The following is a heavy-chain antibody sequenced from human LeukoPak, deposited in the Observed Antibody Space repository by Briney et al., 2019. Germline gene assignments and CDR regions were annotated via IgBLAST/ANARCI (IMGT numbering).Heavy chain of an antibody. CDR3: ARSDYSYGFDY. CDR1: GGSISSSSYY. V-gene: IGHV4-39*01. J-gene: IGHJ4*02. Sequence: SETLSLTCTVSGGSISSSSYYWGWIRQPPGKGLEWIGSIYYSGSTYYNPSLKSRVTISVDTSKNQFSLKLSSVTAADTAVYYCARSDYSYGFDYWGQGTLVTVSS. CDR2: IYYSGST. D-gene: IGHD5-18*01.